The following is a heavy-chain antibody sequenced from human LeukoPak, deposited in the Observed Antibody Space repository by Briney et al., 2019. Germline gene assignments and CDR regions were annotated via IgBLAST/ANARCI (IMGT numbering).Heavy chain of an antibody. D-gene: IGHD5-18*01. CDR3: ARPLRGHSYGALY. CDR1: GFTFSNYL. CDR2: IKQDGSEK. V-gene: IGHV3-7*01. J-gene: IGHJ4*02. Sequence: GGSLRLSCAASGFTFSNYLMSWVRQAPGKGLEWVASIKQDGSEKYYVDSVKGRFTISRDNAKNSLYLEMNSLRAEDMAVYYCARPLRGHSYGALYWGQGTLVTVSS.